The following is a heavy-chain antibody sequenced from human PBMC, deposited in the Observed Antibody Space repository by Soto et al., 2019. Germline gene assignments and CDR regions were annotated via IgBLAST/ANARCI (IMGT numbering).Heavy chain of an antibody. CDR2: IYYSGTT. D-gene: IGHD3-22*01. CDR1: GSSISTNY. J-gene: IGHJ5*02. CDR3: ARYTGLNYYYTRGWWFDP. Sequence: QVHLQESGPGLVKPSESLSLTCNVSGSSISTNYWSWIRHPPGKGLEWIGYIYYSGTTNYNPSLTSSVTISVDTYKRQVSLKRSSVTAAATAVYYCARYTGLNYYYTRGWWFDPWGQGTLVTVSS. V-gene: IGHV4-59*01.